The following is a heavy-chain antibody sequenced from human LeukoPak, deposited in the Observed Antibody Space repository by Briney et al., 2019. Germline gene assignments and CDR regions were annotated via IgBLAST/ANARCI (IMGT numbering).Heavy chain of an antibody. V-gene: IGHV3-23*01. Sequence: QSGGSLRLSCAASGFTFSRYAMSWVRQAPGKGLEWLSAISGSGVSTYYADSVKGRFTISRDNSKNTLYLQMNSLRAEDTAVYYCAKDLRYSSRPYYFDYWGQGTLVTVSS. CDR1: GFTFSRYA. CDR2: ISGSGVST. D-gene: IGHD6-13*01. CDR3: AKDLRYSSRPYYFDY. J-gene: IGHJ4*02.